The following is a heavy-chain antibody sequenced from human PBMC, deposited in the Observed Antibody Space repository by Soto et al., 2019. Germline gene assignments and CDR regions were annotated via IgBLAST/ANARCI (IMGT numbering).Heavy chain of an antibody. J-gene: IGHJ4*02. CDR1: GGTISSGY. CDR3: ARRYGSAIDY. V-gene: IGHV4-59*08. CDR2: IYYSGST. Sequence: QVQLQESGPGLVKPSETLSLTCTVSGGTISSGYCSWIRHPPGKGLEWIGYIYYSGSTNCTPSLKSRVTISVDTSKNQFSLKLGSVTAADTAVYYCARRYGSAIDYWGQGTLVTVSS. D-gene: IGHD1-26*01.